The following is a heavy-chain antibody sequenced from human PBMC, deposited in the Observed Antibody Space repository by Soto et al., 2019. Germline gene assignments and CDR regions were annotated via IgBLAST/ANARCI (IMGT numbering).Heavy chain of an antibody. D-gene: IGHD3-10*01. CDR1: GYTFSSNG. CDR3: AREGYYGSGSDY. Sequence: QVQLVQSGAEVKKPGASVKVSYKASGYTFSSNGISWVRQAPGQGLEWMGWISTYNGNTNYAQKFQGRVTMTTDTSTTTAYMELRSRRSVDTAVYYCAREGYYGSGSDYWGQGTLVTVSS. CDR2: ISTYNGNT. J-gene: IGHJ4*02. V-gene: IGHV1-18*01.